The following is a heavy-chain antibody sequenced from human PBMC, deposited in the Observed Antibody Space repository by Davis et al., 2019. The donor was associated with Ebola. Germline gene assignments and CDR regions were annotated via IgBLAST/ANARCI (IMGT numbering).Heavy chain of an antibody. CDR3: ARHDDY. CDR2: IYYSGST. J-gene: IGHJ4*02. Sequence: SETLSLTCTVSGGSISSYYWSWIRQPPGKGLEWIGYIYYSGSTNYNPSLKSRVTISVDTSKNQFSLKLSSVTAEDTALYYCARHDDYWGQGTLVTVSS. V-gene: IGHV4-59*08. CDR1: GGSISSYY.